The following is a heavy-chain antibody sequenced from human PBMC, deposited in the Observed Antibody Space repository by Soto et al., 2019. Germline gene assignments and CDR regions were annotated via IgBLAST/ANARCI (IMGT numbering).Heavy chain of an antibody. CDR3: ARVTPHYCSSTSCYVFDY. J-gene: IGHJ4*02. V-gene: IGHV3-7*01. CDR1: GFTFSSYW. Sequence: GGSLRLSCAASGFTFSSYWMSWVRQAPGKGLEWVANIKQDGSEKYYVDSVKGRFTISRDNAKNSLYLQMNSLRAEDTAVYYCARVTPHYCSSTSCYVFDYWGQGTLVTVSS. D-gene: IGHD2-2*01. CDR2: IKQDGSEK.